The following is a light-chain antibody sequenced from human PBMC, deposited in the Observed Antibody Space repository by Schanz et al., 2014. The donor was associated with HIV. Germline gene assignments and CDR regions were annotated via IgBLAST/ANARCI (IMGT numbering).Light chain of an antibody. CDR1: SSDVGAYNY. Sequence: QSALTQPASVSGSPGQSITISCTGTSSDVGAYNYVSWYQQHPGRAPKLMIYDVSFRPSGVPDRFSGSKSGNTASLTISGLQAEDEADYYCCSYAGSSTFEVFGGGTKLTVL. V-gene: IGLV2-11*01. CDR3: CSYAGSSTFEV. CDR2: DVS. J-gene: IGLJ3*02.